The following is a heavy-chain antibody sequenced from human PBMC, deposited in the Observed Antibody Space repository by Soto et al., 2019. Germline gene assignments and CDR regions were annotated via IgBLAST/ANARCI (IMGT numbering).Heavy chain of an antibody. CDR3: ARDRVISGATFEY. Sequence: SETLSLTCVVSGDAVSSVNFYCSWIRQPPGKGLEWIGHLYHNVRTKYSPSLKSRVTISADMSKNQFSLKLNSVTAADTAVYYCARDRVISGATFEYRGPGTLVTVS. CDR2: LYHNVRT. D-gene: IGHD2-2*01. J-gene: IGHJ4*02. V-gene: IGHV4-61*01. CDR1: GDAVSSVNFY.